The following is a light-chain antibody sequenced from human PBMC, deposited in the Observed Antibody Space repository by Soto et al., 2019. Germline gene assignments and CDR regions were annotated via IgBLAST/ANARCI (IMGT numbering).Light chain of an antibody. CDR2: WAS. J-gene: IGKJ4*01. CDR1: QSVLYSSNNKNY. CDR3: QQYYNNPPA. Sequence: DIVMTQSPDSLAVSLGERATINCKSSQSVLYSSNNKNYLSWYQQKPGQPPKLLIYWASTRESGVPDRFSGSGSGTDFTLTISSLQAEDVALYYCQQYYNNPPAFGGGTKV. V-gene: IGKV4-1*01.